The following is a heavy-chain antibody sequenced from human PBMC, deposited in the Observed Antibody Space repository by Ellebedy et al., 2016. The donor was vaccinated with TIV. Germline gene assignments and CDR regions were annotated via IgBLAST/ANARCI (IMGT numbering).Heavy chain of an antibody. CDR2: ISYDGSNK. CDR1: GFTFSSYG. V-gene: IGHV3-30*03. Sequence: PGGSLRLSCAASGFTFSSYGMHWVRQAPGKGLEWVAVISYDGSNKYYADSVKGRFTISRDNSKNTLYLQMNSLRADDTAVYYCARDEVYSSSWYAYYYYGMDVWGQGTTVTVSS. D-gene: IGHD6-13*01. CDR3: ARDEVYSSSWYAYYYYGMDV. J-gene: IGHJ6*02.